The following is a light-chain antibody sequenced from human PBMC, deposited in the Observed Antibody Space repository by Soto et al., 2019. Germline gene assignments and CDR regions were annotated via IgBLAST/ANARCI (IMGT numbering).Light chain of an antibody. CDR3: QQYYSTPRT. J-gene: IGKJ2*01. CDR2: WAS. Sequence: DIVMTQSPDSLVVSLGERATINCKSSQSVLYSSNNKNYLAWYQQKPGQPPKLLIYWASTRESGVTDRFSGSGSGTDFTLTISSLQAEDVAVYYCQQYYSTPRTFGQGTKLEIK. V-gene: IGKV4-1*01. CDR1: QSVLYSSNNKNY.